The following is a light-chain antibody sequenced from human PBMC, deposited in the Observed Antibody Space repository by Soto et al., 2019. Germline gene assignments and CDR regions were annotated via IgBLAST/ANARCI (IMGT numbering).Light chain of an antibody. V-gene: IGLV1-40*01. CDR2: GNS. CDR3: QSYDSSLSGWV. J-gene: IGLJ3*02. Sequence: QSVLTQPPSVSGAPGQRVTISCTGSSSNIGAGYGVHWYQRLPGTAPKLLIYGNSNRPSGVPDRFSGSKSGTSASLAITGLRAEDEADYYCQSYDSSLSGWVFGGGTKLTVL. CDR1: SSNIGAGYG.